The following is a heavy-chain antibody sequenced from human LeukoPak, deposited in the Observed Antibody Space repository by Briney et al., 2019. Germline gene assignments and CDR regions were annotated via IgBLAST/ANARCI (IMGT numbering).Heavy chain of an antibody. CDR1: GFTFSSYW. J-gene: IGHJ4*02. CDR2: ISGSGGSI. CDR3: AKVCDNGYSSNTDY. V-gene: IGHV3-23*01. Sequence: PGGSLRLSCGASGFTFSSYWMHWVRQAPGKGLEWVSVISGSGGSINYADSVKGRFTISRDNSKNTLYLQMNSLRAEDTAVYYCAKVCDNGYSSNTDYWGQGTLVTVSS. D-gene: IGHD5-24*01.